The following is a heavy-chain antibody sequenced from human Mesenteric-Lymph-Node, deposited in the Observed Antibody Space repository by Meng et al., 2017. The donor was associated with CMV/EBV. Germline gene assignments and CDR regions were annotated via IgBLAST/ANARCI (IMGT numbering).Heavy chain of an antibody. J-gene: IGHJ6*02. CDR2: ISGSGSST. CDR1: GFTFNDYA. Sequence: GESLKISCAASGFTFNDYAMSWVRQAPGKGLEWVSAISGSGSSTYYADSVKGRFTISRDNSKNTLYLQMNSLRAEDTAVYYCAKGEVFLYYYGMDVWGQGTTVTVSS. D-gene: IGHD3-10*01. CDR3: AKGEVFLYYYGMDV. V-gene: IGHV3-23*01.